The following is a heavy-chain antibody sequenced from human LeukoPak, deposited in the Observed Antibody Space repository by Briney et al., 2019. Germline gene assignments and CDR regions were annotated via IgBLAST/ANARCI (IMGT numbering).Heavy chain of an antibody. D-gene: IGHD3-16*01. J-gene: IGHJ4*01. CDR1: GFAFSTFW. V-gene: IGHV3-7*01. Sequence: GGSLRLSCAASGFAFSTFWMTWVRHAPGKGLEWVANINLDGNEVHYVDSLKDRFTISRDNARNPLDLQMNSLRAEDTAVYYCASGRHDFVHWGHGTLVTVSS. CDR2: INLDGNEV. CDR3: ASGRHDFVH.